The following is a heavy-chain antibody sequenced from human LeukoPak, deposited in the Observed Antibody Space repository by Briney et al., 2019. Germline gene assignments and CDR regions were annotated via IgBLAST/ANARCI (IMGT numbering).Heavy chain of an antibody. CDR2: INSSGGST. CDR1: GYTFTGYY. J-gene: IGHJ6*02. V-gene: IGHV1-46*01. D-gene: IGHD2-2*01. CDR3: ARAGVPATIDLYYYYGMDV. Sequence: ASVKVSCKASGYTFTGYYMHWVRQAPGQGLEWMGIINSSGGSTTYAQKFQGRVTMTRDTSTSKVYMELSSLRSEDTAVYYCARAGVPATIDLYYYYGMDVWGQGTTVTVSS.